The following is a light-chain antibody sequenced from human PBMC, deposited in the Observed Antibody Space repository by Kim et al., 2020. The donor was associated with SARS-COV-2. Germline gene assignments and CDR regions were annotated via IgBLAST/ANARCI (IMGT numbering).Light chain of an antibody. Sequence: ETVLTQSPGTVSLSPGEGATLSCRASQSVSADYVAWYQQRPGQAPRLLIYDASTRATGIPDRFSGSGSGTDFTLTISRLEPEDVAVYHCHQYGNSPFTFGPGTKVDIK. CDR2: DAS. V-gene: IGKV3-20*01. CDR3: HQYGNSPFT. J-gene: IGKJ3*01. CDR1: QSVSADY.